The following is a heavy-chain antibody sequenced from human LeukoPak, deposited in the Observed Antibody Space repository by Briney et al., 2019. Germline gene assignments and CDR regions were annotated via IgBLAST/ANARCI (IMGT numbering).Heavy chain of an antibody. J-gene: IGHJ3*02. CDR2: INHSGST. V-gene: IGHV4-34*01. CDR1: GFTFSNSA. CDR3: VRDMGAFDI. D-gene: IGHD3-10*01. Sequence: GSLRLSCAASGFTFSNSALSWVRQAPGKGLEWIGEINHSGSTNYNPSLKSRVTISVDTSKNQFSLKLSSVTAADTAVYYCVRDMGAFDIWGQGTMVTVSS.